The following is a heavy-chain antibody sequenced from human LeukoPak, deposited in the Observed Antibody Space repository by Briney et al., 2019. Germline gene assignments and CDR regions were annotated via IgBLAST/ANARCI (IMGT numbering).Heavy chain of an antibody. CDR1: GFTVSSNY. Sequence: PGGSLRLSCAASGFTVSSNYMSWVRQAPGKGLEWVSVIYSGGSTYYADSVKGRFTISRDNSKNTLYLQMNSLRAEDTAVYYCARDSRSPQFLAAREVWRTRYYYGMDVWGQGTTVTVSS. CDR3: ARDSRSPQFLAAREVWRTRYYYGMDV. J-gene: IGHJ6*02. D-gene: IGHD6-6*01. V-gene: IGHV3-53*01. CDR2: IYSGGST.